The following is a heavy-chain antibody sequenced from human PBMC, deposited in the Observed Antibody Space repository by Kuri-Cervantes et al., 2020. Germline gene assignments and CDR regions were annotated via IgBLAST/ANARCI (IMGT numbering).Heavy chain of an antibody. Sequence: SQTLSLTCGVYSESFSGYFWTWIRQPPKKGLEWIGEIDHNGITNYESSLKSRVTISVDTSKNQFSLKLSSVNAADTAVYYCARFRSGDGSWDYWGQGTLVTVSS. CDR1: SESFSGYF. CDR3: ARFRSGDGSWDY. J-gene: IGHJ4*02. D-gene: IGHD3-10*01. CDR2: IDHNGIT. V-gene: IGHV4-34*01.